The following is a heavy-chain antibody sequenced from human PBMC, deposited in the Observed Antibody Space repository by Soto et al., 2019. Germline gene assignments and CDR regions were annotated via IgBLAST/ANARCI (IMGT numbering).Heavy chain of an antibody. J-gene: IGHJ5*02. Sequence: EVQLVESGGGLVQPGGSLRLSCAASGLTVSSNYMNWVRQAPGKGLEWVSVIYSGSSTYYADSVKGRFIISRDNSKNTLFLQMNNLRVEHTAVYYCARERGSSSAWFDPWGQGTLVTVSS. D-gene: IGHD6-6*01. CDR3: ARERGSSSAWFDP. CDR2: IYSGSST. CDR1: GLTVSSNY. V-gene: IGHV3-66*01.